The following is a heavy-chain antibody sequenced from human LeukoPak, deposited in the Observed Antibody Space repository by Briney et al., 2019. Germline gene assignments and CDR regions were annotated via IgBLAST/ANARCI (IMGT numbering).Heavy chain of an antibody. CDR2: ISAYNGNT. Sequence: ASVKVSCKASGYTFTGYGISWVRQAPGQGLEWMGWISAYNGNTNYAQKLQGRVTMTTDTSTSTAYMELRSLRSDDTAVYYCARQSGIVVVPAAMNFDYWGQGTLVTVSS. CDR1: GYTFTGYG. D-gene: IGHD2-2*01. CDR3: ARQSGIVVVPAAMNFDY. J-gene: IGHJ4*02. V-gene: IGHV1-18*01.